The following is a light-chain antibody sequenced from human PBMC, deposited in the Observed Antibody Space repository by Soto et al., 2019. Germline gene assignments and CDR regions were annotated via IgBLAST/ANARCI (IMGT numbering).Light chain of an antibody. Sequence: DIQMTQSLSSLSASVGDTVTITCRASQSISNSLSWYQQKPGKAPQFLIYVASTLQRGVPSRFSGSGSGTDFTLTISSLQPEDVATYYCQQTFSPPYTFDQGTKLEIK. J-gene: IGKJ2*01. CDR3: QQTFSPPYT. CDR1: QSISNS. V-gene: IGKV1-39*01. CDR2: VAS.